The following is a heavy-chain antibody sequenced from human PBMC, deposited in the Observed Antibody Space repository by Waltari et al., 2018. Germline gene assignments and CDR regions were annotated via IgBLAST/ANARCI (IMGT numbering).Heavy chain of an antibody. V-gene: IGHV7-4-1*02. CDR1: GYTFTSYA. D-gene: IGHD2-2*01. Sequence: QVQLVQSGSELKTPGASVKVSCKASGYTFTSYAINWVRQAPGQGLELMGWINTNAGNTTYVQGFKGRFVFSLDTSVSTAYLQISNLKAEDTAIYYCAREVVPAATIVVNWFDPWGQGTLVTVSS. CDR3: AREVVPAATIVVNWFDP. J-gene: IGHJ5*02. CDR2: INTNAGNT.